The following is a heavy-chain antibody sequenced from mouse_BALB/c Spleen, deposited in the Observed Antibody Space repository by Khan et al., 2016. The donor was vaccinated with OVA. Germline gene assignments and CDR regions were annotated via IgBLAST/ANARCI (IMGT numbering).Heavy chain of an antibody. V-gene: IGHV1-7*01. J-gene: IGHJ2*01. CDR3: KRDKIDY. CDR1: GYTFTTYW. CDR2: INPTSGHT. Sequence: VQLQESGAELAKPGASVKMSCKTSGYTFTTYWMHWVNQRPGQGLEWIGYINPTSGHTDYNVMFKDQATFSADKSSSTAYMQLSSLTSEGSAVYYCKRDKIDYWGQGTTLTVSS.